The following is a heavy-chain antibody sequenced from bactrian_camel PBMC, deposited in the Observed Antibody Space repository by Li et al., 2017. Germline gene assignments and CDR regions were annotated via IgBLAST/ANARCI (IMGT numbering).Heavy chain of an antibody. J-gene: IGHJ6*01. CDR3: ATGADYSDYTPFAY. V-gene: IGHV3S60*01. Sequence: LVESGGGTEQAGGSLRLSCTTSGLTFDDYAMGWFRQAPGKERELVSSILRDGYTLYGDSVKGRFTISQDNAQNTLYLQMNSLKSEDTALFYCATGADYSDYTPFAYWGQGTQVTVS. CDR2: ILRDGYT. CDR1: GLTFDDYA. D-gene: IGHD4*01.